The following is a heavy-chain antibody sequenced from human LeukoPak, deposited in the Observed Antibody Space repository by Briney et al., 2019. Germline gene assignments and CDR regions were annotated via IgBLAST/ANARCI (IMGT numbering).Heavy chain of an antibody. D-gene: IGHD4-17*01. V-gene: IGHV3-66*01. CDR2: IYSGGST. CDR1: QFY. Sequence: GGSLRLSCAASQFYMNWVRQAPGKGLEWVSTIYSGGSTYYADSVKGRFIISRDNSKNTLYLQMSSLRAEDTAVYYCASGESDYLENWGQGTLVTVSS. J-gene: IGHJ4*02. CDR3: ASGESDYLEN.